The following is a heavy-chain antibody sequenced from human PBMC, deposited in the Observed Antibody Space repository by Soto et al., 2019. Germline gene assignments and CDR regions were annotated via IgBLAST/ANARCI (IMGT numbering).Heavy chain of an antibody. D-gene: IGHD3-22*01. V-gene: IGHV3-48*01. CDR3: ARVFGYYDSRGYYPAWFAP. J-gene: IGHJ5*02. Sequence: GGSLRLSCAASGFTFDTYSMNWVRQAPGKGLEWVAYIISYSSTIYYADSVKGRFTISRDNAKNSLYLQMNSLRAEDTAVYYCARVFGYYDSRGYYPAWFAPWGQGTLFTVPP. CDR1: GFTFDTYS. CDR2: IISYSSTI.